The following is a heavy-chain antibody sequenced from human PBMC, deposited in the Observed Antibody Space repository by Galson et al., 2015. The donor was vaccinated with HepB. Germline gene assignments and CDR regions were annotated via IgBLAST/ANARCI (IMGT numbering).Heavy chain of an antibody. D-gene: IGHD5-18*01. V-gene: IGHV3-11*01. CDR2: ISSSGSTI. CDR1: GFTFSDYY. CDR3: AREMGEDGQTAMVIYYYYGRDV. J-gene: IGHJ6*02. Sequence: SLRLSCAASGFTFSDYYMSWIRQAPGKGLEWVSYISSSGSTIYYADSVKGRFTISRDNAKNSLYLQMNSLRAEDTAVYYCAREMGEDGQTAMVIYYYYGRDVWGQGTTVTVSS.